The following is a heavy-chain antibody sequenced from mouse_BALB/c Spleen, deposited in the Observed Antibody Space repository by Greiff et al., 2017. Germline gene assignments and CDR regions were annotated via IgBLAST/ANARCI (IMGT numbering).Heavy chain of an antibody. CDR2: ISSGGST. V-gene: IGHV5-6-5*01. CDR3: ARGLGTTVVARYYFDY. Sequence: DVQLVESGGGLVKPGGSLKLSCAASGFTFSSYAMSWVRQTPEKRLEWVASISSGGSTYYPDSVKGRFTISRDNARNILYLQMSSLRSEDTAMYYCARGLGTTVVARYYFDYWGQGTTLTVSS. J-gene: IGHJ2*01. D-gene: IGHD1-1*01. CDR1: GFTFSSYA.